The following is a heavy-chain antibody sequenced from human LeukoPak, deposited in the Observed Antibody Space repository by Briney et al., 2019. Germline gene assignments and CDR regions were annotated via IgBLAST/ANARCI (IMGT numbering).Heavy chain of an antibody. V-gene: IGHV1-18*01. CDR1: GYTFTSYG. Sequence: ASVKVSCKASGYTFTSYGISWVRQAPGQGLEWMGWISAYNGNTNYAQKLQGRVTMTTDTSTSTAYMELRSLRSEDTAVYYCARGPTGLWFGELESTGYYYYYMDVWGKGTTVTISS. CDR3: ARGPTGLWFGELESTGYYYYYMDV. J-gene: IGHJ6*03. CDR2: ISAYNGNT. D-gene: IGHD3-10*01.